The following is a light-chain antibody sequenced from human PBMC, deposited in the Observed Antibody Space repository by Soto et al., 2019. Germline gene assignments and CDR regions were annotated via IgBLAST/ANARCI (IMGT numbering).Light chain of an antibody. CDR3: QTWVTGIVV. CDR1: SGHSSYA. CDR2: LNIDGSH. V-gene: IGLV4-69*01. J-gene: IGLJ2*01. Sequence: QLVLTQLPSASASLGASVKLTCTLSSGHSSYAIAWHQQQPEKGPRYLMNLNIDGSHSKGDGIPDRFSGSSSGAERYLTISSLQSEDEADYYCQTWVTGIVVFGGGTKVTVL.